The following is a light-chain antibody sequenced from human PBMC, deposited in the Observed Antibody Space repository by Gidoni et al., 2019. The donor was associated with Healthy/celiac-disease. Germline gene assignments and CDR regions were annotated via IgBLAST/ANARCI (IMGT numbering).Light chain of an antibody. CDR1: QGFASW. J-gene: IGKJ4*01. V-gene: IGKV1-12*01. Sequence: DIQMTQSPSSVSASVGDRVTITCRASQGFASWLAWYQQKPGKAPNLLIYAKSTLQSGVPSRFSGSESGPDFTLTISSLQPEDFATYYCQQANSFPLTFGGGTKVEIK. CDR2: AKS. CDR3: QQANSFPLT.